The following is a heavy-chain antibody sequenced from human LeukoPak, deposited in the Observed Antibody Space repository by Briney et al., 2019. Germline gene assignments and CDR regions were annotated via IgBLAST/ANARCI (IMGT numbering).Heavy chain of an antibody. Sequence: SETLSLTCAVYGGSSSGYYWSWIRQPPGKGLEWIGEINHSGSTNYNPSLKSRVTISVDTSKNQFSLKLSSVTAADTAVYYCARNRRYSNWFDPWGQGTLVTVSS. CDR2: INHSGST. CDR3: ARNRRYSNWFDP. J-gene: IGHJ5*02. CDR1: GGSSSGYY. D-gene: IGHD1-14*01. V-gene: IGHV4-34*01.